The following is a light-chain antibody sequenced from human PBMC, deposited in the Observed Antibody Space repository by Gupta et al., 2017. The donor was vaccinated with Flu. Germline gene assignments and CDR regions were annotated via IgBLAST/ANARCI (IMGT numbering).Light chain of an antibody. CDR1: QSISSW. J-gene: IGKJ4*02. V-gene: IGKV1-5*03. CDR2: KAS. Sequence: IQLTQSPSTLSASVGDRVTITCRASQSISSWFAWYQQKPGKAPKLLVYKASSLESGVPARFSGSGSGTEFTLTISSLQPDDFAAYYCQQYNSYSQAFGRGTKVEIK. CDR3: QQYNSYSQA.